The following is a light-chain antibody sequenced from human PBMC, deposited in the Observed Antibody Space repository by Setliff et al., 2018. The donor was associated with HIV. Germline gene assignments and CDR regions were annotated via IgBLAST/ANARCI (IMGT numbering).Light chain of an antibody. CDR2: DTN. J-gene: IGLJ1*01. V-gene: IGLV8-61*01. CDR3: LLFMSTAYV. CDR1: SGAVSNSHK. Sequence: QPVVTQEPSLSVTPGGTVTLTCGLSSGAVSNSHKPSWYQQTPGQPPRTLIYDTNSRSSGVPDRFSGSIFGNTAALTITGAQADDESDYYCLLFMSTAYVFGTGTKATV.